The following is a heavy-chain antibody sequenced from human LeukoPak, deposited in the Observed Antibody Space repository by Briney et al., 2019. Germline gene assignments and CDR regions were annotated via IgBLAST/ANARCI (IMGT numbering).Heavy chain of an antibody. D-gene: IGHD3-10*01. CDR1: GGSFSGYY. CDR2: INHSGST. V-gene: IGHV4-34*01. Sequence: PSETLSLTCAVYGGSFSGYYWSWIRQPPGKGLEWIGEINHSGSTNYNPSLKSRVTISVDTSKNQFSLKLSSVTAADTAVYYCARTEYYYGSGSYYTPRVGFDPWGQGTLVTVSS. J-gene: IGHJ5*02. CDR3: ARTEYYYGSGSYYTPRVGFDP.